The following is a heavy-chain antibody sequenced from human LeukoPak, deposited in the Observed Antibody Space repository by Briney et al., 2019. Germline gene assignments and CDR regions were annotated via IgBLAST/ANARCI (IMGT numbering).Heavy chain of an antibody. Sequence: SETLSLTCTVSGGSISSYYWSWIRQPPGKGLEWVGYISYSGSTNFNPSLKSRVTISVDTSKNQFSLELSSVTAADTAVYYCAREGTAGTNLNWFDPWGQGTLVTVSS. J-gene: IGHJ5*02. CDR3: AREGTAGTNLNWFDP. V-gene: IGHV4-59*01. CDR2: ISYSGST. D-gene: IGHD1-1*01. CDR1: GGSISSYY.